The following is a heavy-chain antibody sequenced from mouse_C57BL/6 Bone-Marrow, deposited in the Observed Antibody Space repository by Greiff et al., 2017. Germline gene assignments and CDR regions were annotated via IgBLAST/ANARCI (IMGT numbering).Heavy chain of an antibody. V-gene: IGHV1-69*01. CDR1: GYTFTSYW. D-gene: IGHD4-1*02. J-gene: IGHJ4*01. CDR3: ARSNWVYAMDY. Sequence: QVHVKQPGAELVMPGASVKLSCTASGYTFTSYWMPWVKQRPGQGLEWIGEIDPSDSYTNYNQKFKGKSTLTVDKSSSTAYLQLSSLTSEDSAVYYCARSNWVYAMDYWGQGTSGTVSS. CDR2: IDPSDSYT.